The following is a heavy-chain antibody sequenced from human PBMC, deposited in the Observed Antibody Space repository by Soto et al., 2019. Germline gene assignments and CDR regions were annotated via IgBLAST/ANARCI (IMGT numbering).Heavy chain of an antibody. CDR3: ARGTSSGYSCNYYLEGMDD. CDR2: IYYSGST. D-gene: IGHD3-22*01. Sequence: PSETLSLTCTVSGGSISSYYWSWIRQPPGEGLEWIGYIYYSGSTNYNPSLKSRVTISVDTSKNQFSLKLSSVTAADTAVYYCARGTSSGYSCNYYLEGMDDWGQGTTVTVSS. J-gene: IGHJ6*02. CDR1: GGSISSYY. V-gene: IGHV4-59*01.